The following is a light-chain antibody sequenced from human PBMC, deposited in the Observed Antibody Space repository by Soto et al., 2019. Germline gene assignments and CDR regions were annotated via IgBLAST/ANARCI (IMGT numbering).Light chain of an antibody. CDR2: GAS. Sequence: EVVMTQSPATLSVSPGERATLSCRASQSINNDLAWYQHKPGQAPRLLIYGASTRAIGVPARFSGSGSGTEFTLTMSSLQSEDFAVYYCQQYNIWWAFGQGTKVDIK. V-gene: IGKV3-15*01. CDR1: QSINND. J-gene: IGKJ1*01. CDR3: QQYNIWWA.